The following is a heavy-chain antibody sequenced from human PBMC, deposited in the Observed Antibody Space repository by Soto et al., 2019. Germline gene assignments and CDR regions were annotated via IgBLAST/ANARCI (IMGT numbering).Heavy chain of an antibody. CDR1: GYTFTSYA. Sequence: SVKVSCKASGYTFTSYAMHWVRQARGQRLEWIGWIVVGSGNTNYAQKFQERVTITRDMSTSTAYMELSSLRSEDTAVYYCAAVYCGGDCYPDYWGQGTLVTVSS. CDR2: IVVGSGNT. CDR3: AAVYCGGDCYPDY. J-gene: IGHJ4*02. V-gene: IGHV1-58*02. D-gene: IGHD2-21*02.